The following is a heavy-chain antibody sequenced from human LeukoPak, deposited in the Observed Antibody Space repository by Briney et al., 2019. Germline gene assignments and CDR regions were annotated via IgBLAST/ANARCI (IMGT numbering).Heavy chain of an antibody. CDR3: ASGTYFPD. J-gene: IGHJ1*01. D-gene: IGHD1-26*01. CDR1: GYTITNNF. Sequence: ASVKVSCKASGYTITNNFIHWVRQAPGQGLEWMGTINPGDGSTSYAQKFQGRVTTTRDTSTSTVYMEVSSLKSEDAGLYYCASGTYFPDWGQGTLVTVSS. CDR2: INPGDGST. V-gene: IGHV1-46*01.